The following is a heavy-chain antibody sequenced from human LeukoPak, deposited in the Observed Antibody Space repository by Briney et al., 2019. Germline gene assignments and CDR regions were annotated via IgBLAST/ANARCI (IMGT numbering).Heavy chain of an antibody. Sequence: GRSLRLSCAASGFTFDDYAMHWVRQAPGKGLEWVSGISWNSGSIGYADSVKGRFTISRDNAKNSLYLQMNSLRAEDTALYYSTPYYYDSSGRVACRDYRGQGTLVTVSS. CDR2: ISWNSGSI. J-gene: IGHJ4*02. D-gene: IGHD3-22*01. CDR3: TPYYYDSSGRVACRDY. V-gene: IGHV3-9*01. CDR1: GFTFDDYA.